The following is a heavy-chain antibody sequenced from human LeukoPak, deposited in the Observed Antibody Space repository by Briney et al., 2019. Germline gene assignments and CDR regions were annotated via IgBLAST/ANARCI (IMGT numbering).Heavy chain of an antibody. V-gene: IGHV3-23*01. Sequence: GGSLRLSCAASGFTFSSYGMSWVRQAPGKGLEWVSAISGSGGSTYYADSVKGRFTISRDNSKNTLYLQMKNLRAEDTAVYYCAKDGAWLRFDDWGQGILVSVSS. CDR1: GFTFSSYG. CDR2: ISGSGGST. D-gene: IGHD5-12*01. CDR3: AKDGAWLRFDD. J-gene: IGHJ4*02.